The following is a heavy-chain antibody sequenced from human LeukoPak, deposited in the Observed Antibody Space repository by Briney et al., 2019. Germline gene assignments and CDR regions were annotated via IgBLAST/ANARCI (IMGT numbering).Heavy chain of an antibody. CDR2: ISGSGGST. Sequence: PGGTLRLSCAASGFTFSSYGMSWVRQAPGKGLEWVSAISGSGGSTYYADSMKGRFTISRDNAKNSLYLQMNSLRAEDTAVYYCARDRGPHSSSPNSGAFDIWGQGTMVTVSS. CDR1: GFTFSSYG. D-gene: IGHD6-6*01. V-gene: IGHV3-23*01. J-gene: IGHJ3*02. CDR3: ARDRGPHSSSPNSGAFDI.